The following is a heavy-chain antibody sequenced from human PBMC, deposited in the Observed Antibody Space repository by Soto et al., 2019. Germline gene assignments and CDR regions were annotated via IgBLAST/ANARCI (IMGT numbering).Heavy chain of an antibody. D-gene: IGHD1-26*01. CDR3: ARVRWDQPWVFDY. Sequence: PSETLSLTCAVYGGCFSAYYWSWIRQPPGKGLEWIGEINHSGSTNYNPSLKSRVTISVDTSKNQFSLKLTSVTAADTAVYYCARVRWDQPWVFDYWGQGTLVTVSS. J-gene: IGHJ4*02. CDR1: GGCFSAYY. CDR2: INHSGST. V-gene: IGHV4-34*01.